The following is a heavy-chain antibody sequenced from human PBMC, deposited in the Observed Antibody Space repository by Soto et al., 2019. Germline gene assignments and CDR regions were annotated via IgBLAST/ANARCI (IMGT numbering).Heavy chain of an antibody. J-gene: IGHJ1*01. CDR3: AKARFTVTYYFQH. Sequence: PGGSLRLSCAASEFTFNRYAMTWVRQAPGKGLEWVSAISGSGDSTYYADSVKGRFTISRDNSKNMLYLQMSSLRAEDTAVYYCAKARFTVTYYFQHWGQRTLVTVSS. D-gene: IGHD4-17*01. CDR2: ISGSGDST. CDR1: EFTFNRYA. V-gene: IGHV3-23*01.